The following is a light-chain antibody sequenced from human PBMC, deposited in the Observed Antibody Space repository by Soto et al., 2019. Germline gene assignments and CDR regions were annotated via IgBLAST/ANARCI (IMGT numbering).Light chain of an antibody. CDR1: SSDVGGYNY. V-gene: IGLV2-14*01. J-gene: IGLJ1*01. Sequence: QSVLTQPASVSGSPGHPITISCTGTSSDVGGYNYVSWYQQHPGKAPKLMIYDVSNRPSGVSNRFSGSKSGNTASLTISGLQAEDEADYYCSSYTSSSPYVFGTGTKVTVL. CDR3: SSYTSSSPYV. CDR2: DVS.